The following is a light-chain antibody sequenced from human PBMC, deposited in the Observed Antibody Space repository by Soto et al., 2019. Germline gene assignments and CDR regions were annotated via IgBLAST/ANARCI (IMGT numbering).Light chain of an antibody. V-gene: IGKV3-15*01. Sequence: PGEGGTLSCRASQSVSRNVAWYQQKPGQAPRLLIYGGSTRVTGIPARFSGSGSGTEFTLTISSLQSEDFAVYYCQQYNNWPPVRTFGQGTKLEIK. CDR3: QQYNNWPPVRT. CDR2: GGS. CDR1: QSVSRN. J-gene: IGKJ1*01.